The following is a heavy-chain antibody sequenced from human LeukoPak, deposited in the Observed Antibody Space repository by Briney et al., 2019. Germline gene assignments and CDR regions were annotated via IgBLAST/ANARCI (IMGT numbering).Heavy chain of an antibody. Sequence: PGRSLRLSCAPSGFTFDDYAMHWVRQAPGKGLEWVSGISWNSGSIGYADSVKCRFTISRDNAKNSLYLQMNSLRAEDTALYYCSKDKLRYCSSSYFDYWGQGTLVTVSS. CDR2: ISWNSGSI. D-gene: IGHD6-6*01. CDR3: SKDKLRYCSSSYFDY. V-gene: IGHV3-9*01. CDR1: GFTFDDYA. J-gene: IGHJ4*02.